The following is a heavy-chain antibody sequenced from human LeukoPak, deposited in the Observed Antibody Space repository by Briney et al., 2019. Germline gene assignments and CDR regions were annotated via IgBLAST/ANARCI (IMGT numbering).Heavy chain of an antibody. CDR3: ARSKTYRSTWNSDY. D-gene: IGHD6-13*01. V-gene: IGHV4-39*01. CDR1: GGSISSSSYY. J-gene: IGHJ4*02. Sequence: KPSETLSLTCTVSGGSISSSSYYWGWIRQPPGKGLEWIGSIYYSGSTYYNPSLKSRVTISVDTSKNQFSLKLSSVTAADTAVYYCARSKTYRSTWNSDYWGQGTLVTVSS. CDR2: IYYSGST.